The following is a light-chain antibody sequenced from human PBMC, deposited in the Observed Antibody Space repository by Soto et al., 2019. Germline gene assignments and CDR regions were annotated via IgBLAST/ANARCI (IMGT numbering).Light chain of an antibody. J-gene: IGLJ2*01. Sequence: QLVLTQSSSASASLGSSVKFTCTLSSGHSSYIIAWHQQQPGKAPRYLMKLEGSGSYNKGSGVPDRFSGSSSGADRYLTISNLQSEDEADYYCETWDRNTRVFGGGTKVTVL. CDR1: SGHSSYI. CDR2: LEGSGSY. CDR3: ETWDRNTRV. V-gene: IGLV4-60*03.